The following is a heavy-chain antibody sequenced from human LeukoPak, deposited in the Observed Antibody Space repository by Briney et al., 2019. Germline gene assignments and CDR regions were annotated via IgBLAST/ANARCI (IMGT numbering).Heavy chain of an antibody. CDR1: GGSFSSYY. V-gene: IGHV4-59*08. J-gene: IGHJ3*02. Sequence: PSETLSLPCTVSGGSFSSYYWSWIRQPPGKGLEWTEYIYYSGSTNYNPSLKSRVTISVDTSKNQFSLKLSSVTAADTAVYYCARRDTAMDAFDIWGQGTMVTVSS. CDR3: ARRDTAMDAFDI. CDR2: IYYSGST. D-gene: IGHD5-18*01.